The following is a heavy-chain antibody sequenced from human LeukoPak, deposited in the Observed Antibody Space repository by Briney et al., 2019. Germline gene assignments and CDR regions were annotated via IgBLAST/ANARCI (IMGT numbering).Heavy chain of an antibody. J-gene: IGHJ3*02. CDR2: IYYRGST. D-gene: IGHD1-26*01. Sequence: PSETLSLTCTGSGGSISSYYWSWIRQPPGKGLEWIGYIYYRGSTNYNPSLKSRVTVSVDTSKNQFSLKLSSVTAADTVVYYCARESGGSYIRSDAFDIWGQGTMVTVSS. CDR3: ARESGGSYIRSDAFDI. CDR1: GGSISSYY. V-gene: IGHV4-59*01.